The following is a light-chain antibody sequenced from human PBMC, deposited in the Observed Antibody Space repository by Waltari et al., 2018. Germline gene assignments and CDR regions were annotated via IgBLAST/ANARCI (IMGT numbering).Light chain of an antibody. J-gene: IGLJ3*02. CDR2: KDR. CDR1: VLAKNY. Sequence: SYELTQPSSVSVSPGQTARITCSGDVLAKNYARWFQQKPGQAPVVVIYKDRGRPSGIPERFSGSSSGTTVTLTISGAQVEDEGDYYCYSATDNYRVFGGGTKLTVL. CDR3: YSATDNYRV. V-gene: IGLV3-27*01.